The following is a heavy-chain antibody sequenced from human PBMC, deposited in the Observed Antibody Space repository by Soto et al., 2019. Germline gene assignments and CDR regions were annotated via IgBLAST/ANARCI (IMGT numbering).Heavy chain of an antibody. V-gene: IGHV4-31*02. CDR2: IYYSGST. D-gene: IGHD2-21*01. CDR3: SSLCGCYTPYYFDY. CDR1: GGSISSGGYY. J-gene: IGHJ4*02. Sequence: PSETLSLTCTVSGGSISSGGYYWSWIRQHPGKGLEWIGYIYYSGSTYYNPSLKSRVTISVDTSKNQFSLKLSSVTAADTAVYYCSSLCGCYTPYYFDYCGQGTLVTVSS.